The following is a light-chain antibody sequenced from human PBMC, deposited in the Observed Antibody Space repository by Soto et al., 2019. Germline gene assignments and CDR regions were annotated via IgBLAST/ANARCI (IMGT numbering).Light chain of an antibody. CDR1: QSISSY. V-gene: IGKV1-39*01. CDR3: QQSYSTPIT. Sequence: DSQMTQSPSSLSASVGYRVTITCRASQSISSYLNWYQQKQGKAPKLLIYAASSLQSGVPSRFSGSGYGTDFNLTISSLQTEDFATYYCQQSYSTPITFGQGTRLEIK. CDR2: AAS. J-gene: IGKJ5*01.